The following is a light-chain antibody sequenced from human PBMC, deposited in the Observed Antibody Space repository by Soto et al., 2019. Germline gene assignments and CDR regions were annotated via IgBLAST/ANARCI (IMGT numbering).Light chain of an antibody. CDR2: KAC. CDR3: QQYNSLWT. J-gene: IGKJ1*01. Sequence: DIQMTQSPSTLSASVGDRVTITCRASQSISSWLAWYQQKPGKAPKLLSYKACSLESGVPSRFSGSGSGTEFTLTISSLQPDDFATYYCQQYNSLWTFGQGTKVEIK. CDR1: QSISSW. V-gene: IGKV1-5*03.